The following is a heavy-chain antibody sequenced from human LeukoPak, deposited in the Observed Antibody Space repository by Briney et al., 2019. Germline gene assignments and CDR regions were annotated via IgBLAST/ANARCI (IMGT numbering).Heavy chain of an antibody. J-gene: IGHJ5*02. CDR2: MNPNSGNT. CDR3: ARSVVDYYDSSGYGWFDP. V-gene: IGHV1-8*01. CDR1: GYTFTSYD. D-gene: IGHD3-22*01. Sequence: GASVKVSCKASGYTFTSYDTNWVRQATGQGLEWMGWMNPNSGNTGYAQKFQGRVTMTRNTSISTAYMELSSLRSEDTAVYYCARSVVDYYDSSGYGWFDPWGQGTLVTVSS.